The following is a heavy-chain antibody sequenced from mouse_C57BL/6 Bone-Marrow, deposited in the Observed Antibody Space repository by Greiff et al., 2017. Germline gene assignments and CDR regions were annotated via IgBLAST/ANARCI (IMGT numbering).Heavy chain of an antibody. CDR3: ERRDYYGSRSFAY. CDR1: GYTFPDYY. J-gene: IGHJ3*01. CDR2: INPYSGGT. D-gene: IGHD1-1*01. Sequence: VQLQQSGPGLVKPGASVKMSCKASGYTFPDYYMNWVQQTHGKSLEWVGVINPYSGGTSYTQTFKGKVTFTVDKSSSTAYMELNSLTSEDSEVYYCERRDYYGSRSFAYWGQGTLVTVSA. V-gene: IGHV1-19*01.